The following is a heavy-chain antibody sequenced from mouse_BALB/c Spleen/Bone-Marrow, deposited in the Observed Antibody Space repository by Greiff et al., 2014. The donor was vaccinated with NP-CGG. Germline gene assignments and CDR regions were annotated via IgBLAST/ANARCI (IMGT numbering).Heavy chain of an antibody. Sequence: QVQLQQSGPGLGKPGALVKISCKASGYTFTSYDINWVKQRPGQGLEWIGWIYPGDGSTKYNEKFKGKATLTADKSSSTAYMQLSSLTSENSAVYFCARSGDSSGYGFAYWGQGTLVTVSA. D-gene: IGHD3-2*01. CDR2: IYPGDGST. CDR3: ARSGDSSGYGFAY. CDR1: GYTFTSYD. J-gene: IGHJ3*01. V-gene: IGHV1S56*01.